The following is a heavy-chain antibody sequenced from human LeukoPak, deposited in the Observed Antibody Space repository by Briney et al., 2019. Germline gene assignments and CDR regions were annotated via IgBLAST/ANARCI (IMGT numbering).Heavy chain of an antibody. CDR1: GFTFSTYS. CDR2: IDSGNNNI. Sequence: GGSLRLSCAASGFTFSTYSMNWVRQAPGKGLEWVSDIDSGNNNINYADSVEGRFTISRDYAKNSLYLQMDSLTAEDKAVYYCARRFDYWGQGTLVTVSS. J-gene: IGHJ4*02. V-gene: IGHV3-48*01. CDR3: ARRFDY.